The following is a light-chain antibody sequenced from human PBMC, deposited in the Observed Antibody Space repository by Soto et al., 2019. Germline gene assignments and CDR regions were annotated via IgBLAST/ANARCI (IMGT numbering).Light chain of an antibody. CDR3: QQYDNLPIT. CDR2: DAS. CDR1: QEISSN. V-gene: IGKV1-33*01. J-gene: IGKJ5*01. Sequence: EIQMTQSASSLSASVGDRVTIXCQASQEISSNLTWYQQTAGKAPKLLIYDASNLEKGGPSRFSGSGSVTDFTCTISSLQPEDIATYYRQQYDNLPITVGQGTRLEIK.